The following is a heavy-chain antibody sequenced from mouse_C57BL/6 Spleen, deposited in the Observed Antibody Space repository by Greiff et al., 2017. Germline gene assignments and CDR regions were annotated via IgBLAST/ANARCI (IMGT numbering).Heavy chain of an antibody. CDR3: ARSRGGDYFDY. V-gene: IGHV1-50*01. CDR2: IDPSDSYT. Sequence: QVQLQQPGAELVKPGASVKLSCKASGYTFTSYWMQWVKQRPGQGLEWIGEIDPSDSYTNYNQKFKGKATLTVDTSSSTAYMQLSSLTSEDSAVYYCARSRGGDYFDYWGQGTTLTVSS. CDR1: GYTFTSYW. J-gene: IGHJ2*01.